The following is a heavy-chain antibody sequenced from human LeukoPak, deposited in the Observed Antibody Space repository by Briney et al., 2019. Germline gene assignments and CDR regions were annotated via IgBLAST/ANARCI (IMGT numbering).Heavy chain of an antibody. V-gene: IGHV1-18*01. CDR1: GYTFTSYG. J-gene: IGHJ6*03. CDR2: ISAYNGNT. CDR3: ARDSSRHYMDV. D-gene: IGHD6-13*01. Sequence: GSVSASCKASGYTFTSYGISWVRQAPGQGLEWMGWISAYNGNTNYAQKLQGRVTMTTDTSTSTAYMELRSLRSDDTAVYYCARDSSRHYMDVWGKGTTVTLPS.